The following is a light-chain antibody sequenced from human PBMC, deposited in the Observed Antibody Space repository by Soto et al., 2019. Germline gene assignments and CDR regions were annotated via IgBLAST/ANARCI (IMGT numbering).Light chain of an antibody. CDR1: ESIGNY. Sequence: EVVLTQSPATLSLSPEERATLSCRASESIGNYLAWYQQKLGQAPKLLIYDASHRAIGIPGRFSGDGSGTDFTLTISSLEPEDLAVYYCQWRSDWPPRLTFGGGTKVEIK. J-gene: IGKJ4*01. CDR2: DAS. V-gene: IGKV3-11*01. CDR3: QWRSDWPPRLT.